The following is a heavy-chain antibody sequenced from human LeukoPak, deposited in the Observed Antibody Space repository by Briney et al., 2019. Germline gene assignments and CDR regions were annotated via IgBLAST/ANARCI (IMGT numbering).Heavy chain of an antibody. V-gene: IGHV1-46*01. Sequence: ASVKVSCKASGYTFTSYYMHWVRQAPGQGLEWMGIINPSGGSTSYAQKFQGRVTITADESTGTAYMELSSLRSEDTAVYYCASSEGPPDIVVVPAAGRAFDIWGQGTMVTVSS. CDR2: INPSGGST. CDR1: GYTFTSYY. J-gene: IGHJ3*02. D-gene: IGHD2-2*01. CDR3: ASSEGPPDIVVVPAAGRAFDI.